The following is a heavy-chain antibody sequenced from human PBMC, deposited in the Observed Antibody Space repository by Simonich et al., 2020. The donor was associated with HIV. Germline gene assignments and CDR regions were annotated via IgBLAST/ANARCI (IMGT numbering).Heavy chain of an antibody. CDR1: GYSISSGYY. J-gene: IGHJ4*02. CDR3: ARNNFWSGWLFDY. CDR2: IYHSGRT. V-gene: IGHV4-38-2*01. Sequence: QVQLQESGPGLVKPSETLSLTCAVSGYSISSGYYWGWIRQPPGKGLEWIGSIYHSGRTYYNPSLKSRVTISLDTSKNQFSLKLSSVTAADTAVYYCARNNFWSGWLFDYWGQGTLVTVSS. D-gene: IGHD3-3*01.